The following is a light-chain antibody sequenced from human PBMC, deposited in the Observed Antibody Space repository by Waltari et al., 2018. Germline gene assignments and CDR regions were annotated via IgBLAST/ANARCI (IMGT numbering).Light chain of an antibody. CDR1: QDISNY. CDR3: QQYDNLPLT. J-gene: IGKJ4*01. V-gene: IGKV1-33*01. Sequence: DIQMTQSPSSLSASVGDRVTITCQASQDISNYLNWYQQKPGKAPKLLIYDASNLETGVPSSVSGSGSGTDFTFTISSLHPEDIATYYCQQYDNLPLTFGGGTKVEIK. CDR2: DAS.